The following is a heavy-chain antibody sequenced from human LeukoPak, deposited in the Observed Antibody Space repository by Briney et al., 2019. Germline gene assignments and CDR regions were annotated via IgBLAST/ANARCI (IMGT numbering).Heavy chain of an antibody. CDR2: IYYSGST. D-gene: IGHD5-18*01. V-gene: IGHV4-59*01. J-gene: IGHJ6*02. Sequence: SETLSLTCTVSGGSISSYYWSWIRQPPGKGLEWIGYIYYSGSTNYNPSLKSRVTISVDTSKNQFSLKLSSVTAADTAVYYCARGYTAMVRNYYYTMDVWGQGTTVTVSS. CDR1: GGSISSYY. CDR3: ARGYTAMVRNYYYTMDV.